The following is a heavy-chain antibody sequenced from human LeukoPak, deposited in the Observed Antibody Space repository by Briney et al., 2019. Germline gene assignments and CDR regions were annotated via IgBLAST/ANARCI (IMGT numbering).Heavy chain of an antibody. Sequence: PSETMSLTCAVSGYSVSSGYYWGWIRQPPGRGLEWLGSIYHSGSTYYNPSLKSRVTISVDTSKNQFSLKLSSVTAADSAVDYCARQGYCSSTSCYLKNWFDPWGQGTRVTVSS. D-gene: IGHD2-2*01. CDR1: GYSVSSGYY. V-gene: IGHV4-38-2*01. CDR3: ARQGYCSSTSCYLKNWFDP. CDR2: IYHSGST. J-gene: IGHJ5*02.